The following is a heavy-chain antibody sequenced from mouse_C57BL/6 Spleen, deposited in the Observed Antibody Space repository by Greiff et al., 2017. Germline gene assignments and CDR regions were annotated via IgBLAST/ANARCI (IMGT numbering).Heavy chain of an antibody. J-gene: IGHJ3*01. Sequence: QVQLQQSGPGLVQPSPSLSITCTVSGFSLTSYGVTWVRQSPGKGLEWLGVIWIGGSTDYNAAFMSRLSIIKDNSKSQVFFKMNIRQADDTAIYYCSKPNYYGCSYVGFAYWGQGTLVTVSA. CDR1: GFSLTSYG. V-gene: IGHV2-5*01. CDR2: IWIGGST. CDR3: SKPNYYGCSYVGFAY. D-gene: IGHD1-1*01.